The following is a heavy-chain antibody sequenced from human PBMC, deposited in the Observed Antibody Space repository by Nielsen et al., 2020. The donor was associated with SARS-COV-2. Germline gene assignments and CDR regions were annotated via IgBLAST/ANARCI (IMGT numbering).Heavy chain of an antibody. CDR1: GFTFSGSA. Sequence: GGSLRLSCAASGFTFSGSAMHWVRQASGKGLEWVGRIRSKANSYATSYGASVKGRFSIFRDDSKNAAYLHLNGLKIEDTAVYYCTRPNMARSGNYYWGQGTLVTVSS. CDR2: IRSKANSYAT. J-gene: IGHJ4*02. CDR3: TRPNMARSGNYY. D-gene: IGHD4-23*01. V-gene: IGHV3-73*01.